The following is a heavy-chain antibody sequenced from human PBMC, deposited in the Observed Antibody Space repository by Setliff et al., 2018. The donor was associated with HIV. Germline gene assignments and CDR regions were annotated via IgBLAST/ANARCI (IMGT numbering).Heavy chain of an antibody. J-gene: IGHJ5*02. CDR3: ASRIYYYDSNNFLREEGFDP. V-gene: IGHV4-38-2*02. D-gene: IGHD3-22*01. CDR1: GDSISSDFY. Sequence: SETLSLTCTVSGDSISSDFYWGWIRQPPGKGLEWIGSIYHSGNTYYMPSLQSRVTISVDMSKNQFSLKLNSVTAADTAVYYCASRIYYYDSNNFLREEGFDPWGQGTLVTVSS. CDR2: IYHSGNT.